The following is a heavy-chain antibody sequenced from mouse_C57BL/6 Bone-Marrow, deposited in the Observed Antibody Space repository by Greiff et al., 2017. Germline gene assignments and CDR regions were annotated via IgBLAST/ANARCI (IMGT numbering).Heavy chain of an antibody. D-gene: IGHD1-1*01. J-gene: IGHJ4*01. Sequence: EVKLMESGGGLVKPGGSLKLSCAASGFTFSSYTLSWVRQTPEKRLEWVATISGGGGNTYYPDSVKGRFTISRDNAKNTLYLQMSSLRSEDTALYYCARRRSTGGYAMDYWGQGTSVTVSS. CDR2: ISGGGGNT. CDR1: GFTFSSYT. CDR3: ARRRSTGGYAMDY. V-gene: IGHV5-9*01.